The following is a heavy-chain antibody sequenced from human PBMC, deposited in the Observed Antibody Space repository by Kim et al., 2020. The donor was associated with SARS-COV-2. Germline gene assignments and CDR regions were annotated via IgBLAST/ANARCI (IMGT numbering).Heavy chain of an antibody. CDR3: ARDQRIMITFGGVIARHAIDP. D-gene: IGHD3-16*02. CDR2: IYYSGST. V-gene: IGHV4-61*01. J-gene: IGHJ5*02. Sequence: SETLSLTCTVSGGSVSSGSYYWSWIRQPPGKGLEWIGYIYYSGSTNYNPSLKSRVTISVDTSKNQFSLKLSSVTAADTAVYYCARDQRIMITFGGVIARHAIDPWGQGTLVTVSS. CDR1: GGSVSSGSYY.